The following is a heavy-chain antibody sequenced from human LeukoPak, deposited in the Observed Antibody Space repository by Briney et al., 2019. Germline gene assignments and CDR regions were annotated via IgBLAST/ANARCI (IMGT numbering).Heavy chain of an antibody. Sequence: PSETLSLTCTVSGGSISSHYWSWIRQPPGKGLEWIGYIYYSGSTNYNPSLKSRVTISVDTSKNQFSLKLSSVTAADTAVYYCARGPLMSAGGGVDPWGQGTLVAVSS. J-gene: IGHJ5*02. CDR1: GGSISSHY. V-gene: IGHV4-59*11. CDR3: ARGPLMSAGGGVDP. D-gene: IGHD6-13*01. CDR2: IYYSGST.